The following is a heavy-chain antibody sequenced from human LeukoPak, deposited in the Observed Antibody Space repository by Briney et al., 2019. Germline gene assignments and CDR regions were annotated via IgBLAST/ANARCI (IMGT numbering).Heavy chain of an antibody. D-gene: IGHD2-2*02. CDR1: GFTFSSYA. CDR3: AKGYCSSTSCYSHYYYYMDV. J-gene: IGHJ6*03. V-gene: IGHV3-23*01. CDR2: LSGSGGNT. Sequence: GGSLRLSCAASGFTFSSYAMSWVRQAPGKGLVWVSALSGSGGNTYYTDSVKGRFTISRDNSKNTLYLQMNSLRAEDTAVYYCAKGYCSSTSCYSHYYYYMDVWGKGTTVTVSS.